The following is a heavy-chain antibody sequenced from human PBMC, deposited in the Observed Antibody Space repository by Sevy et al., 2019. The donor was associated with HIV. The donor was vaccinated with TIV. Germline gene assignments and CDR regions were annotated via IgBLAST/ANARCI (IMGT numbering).Heavy chain of an antibody. J-gene: IGHJ6*01. CDR1: GFAFTNYYA. V-gene: IGHV3-30-3*01. CDR2: ISYDGSDK. Sequence: GGSLRLSCTASGFAFTNYYAMHWVRQAPGKGLEWVALISYDGSDKFYADSVKGRFTITRDNFKNTLYLQMNGLTTEDTAVYYCARPRANYVDHYFFYAMDVWGQGPRSPSPQ. D-gene: IGHD4-17*01. CDR3: ARPRANYVDHYFFYAMDV.